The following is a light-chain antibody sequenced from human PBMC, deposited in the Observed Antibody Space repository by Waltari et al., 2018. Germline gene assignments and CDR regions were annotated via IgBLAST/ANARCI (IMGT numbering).Light chain of an antibody. CDR1: RSNIGNNA. Sequence: QSVLTQPPSVSEAPRQRVTISCSGIRSNIGNNAVNWYQQFPGMAPKLLIYYDDLLPSGVSDRFSGSKSGTSASLAISGLQSEDEAYYYCASWDDDLSGVVFGGGTKLTVL. J-gene: IGLJ2*01. CDR3: ASWDDDLSGVV. V-gene: IGLV1-36*01. CDR2: YDD.